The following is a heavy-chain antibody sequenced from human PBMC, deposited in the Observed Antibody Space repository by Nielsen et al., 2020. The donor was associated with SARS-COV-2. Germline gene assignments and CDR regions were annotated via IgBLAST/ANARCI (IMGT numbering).Heavy chain of an antibody. Sequence: ASVQVSCKASGYTFTGYYMHWVRQAPGQGLEWMGRINPNSGGTNYAQKFQGRVTMTRDTSISTAYMELSRLRSDDTAVYYCARGWSYCSSTSCYLFFGDYWGQGTLVTVSS. J-gene: IGHJ4*02. CDR2: INPNSGGT. V-gene: IGHV1-2*06. D-gene: IGHD2-2*01. CDR1: GYTFTGYY. CDR3: ARGWSYCSSTSCYLFFGDY.